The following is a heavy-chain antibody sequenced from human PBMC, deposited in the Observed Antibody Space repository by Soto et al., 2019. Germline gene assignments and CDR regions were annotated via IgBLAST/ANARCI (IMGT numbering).Heavy chain of an antibody. J-gene: IGHJ4*02. Sequence: EVQLVESGGGLVQPGGSLRLSCAASGFTFTTYSMNWVRKAPGKGLEWVSYISSSSSTTYYAESVKGRFTIYRDNGKKSLYLHMISLRDEDTAVYYGARDALSWGYWCQGPMVTVSS. CDR2: ISSSSSTT. V-gene: IGHV3-48*02. D-gene: IGHD3-16*01. CDR3: ARDALSWGY. CDR1: GFTFTTYS.